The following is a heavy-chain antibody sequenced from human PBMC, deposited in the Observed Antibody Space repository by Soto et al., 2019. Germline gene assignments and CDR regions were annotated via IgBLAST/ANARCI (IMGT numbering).Heavy chain of an antibody. CDR3: AGACRAVGCGSRRRNGVDV. D-gene: IGHD3-10*01. CDR2: IGTAADT. J-gene: IGHJ6*02. CDR1: GFTFSTYD. V-gene: IGHV3-13*01. Sequence: HLVESGGGLVHPGGSLRLSCAASGFTFSTYDMYWVRQAAGKDLEWVSGIGTAADTFYPDSVKGRFTISRENAKNSLYLQMNNLRVEDTAVYYCAGACRAVGCGSRRRNGVDVWGQGTTVTVSS.